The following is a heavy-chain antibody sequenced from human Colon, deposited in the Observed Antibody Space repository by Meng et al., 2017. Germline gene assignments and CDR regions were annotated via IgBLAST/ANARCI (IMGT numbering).Heavy chain of an antibody. V-gene: IGHV4-34*01. J-gene: IGHJ5*02. CDR2: NAHFGIS. CDR3: ATGLRHGDWFDP. CDR1: GGSFCCLY. D-gene: IGHD4-17*01. Sequence: GPVHKGRAGSLKPSWTVSVYCVRSGGSFCCLYSGWQRQPSGKCMESIGENAHFGISNYDSSLKGRLTMSGDASKKQISLTLTSVTAADTAVYYCATGLRHGDWFDPWGQGTLVTVSS.